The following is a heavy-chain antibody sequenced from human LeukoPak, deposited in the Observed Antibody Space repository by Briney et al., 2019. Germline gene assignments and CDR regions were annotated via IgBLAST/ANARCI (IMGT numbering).Heavy chain of an antibody. V-gene: IGHV4-59*01. CDR1: GGSISSYY. CDR2: IYYSGST. J-gene: IGHJ3*02. D-gene: IGHD4-23*01. Sequence: SETPSLTCTVSGGSISSYYWSWIRQPPGKGLEWIGYIYYSGSTNYNPSLKSRVTISVDTSKNQFSLKLSSVTAADTALYYCAKDMSHTPGINYGGNSDDAFDIWGQGTMVTVSS. CDR3: AKDMSHTPGINYGGNSDDAFDI.